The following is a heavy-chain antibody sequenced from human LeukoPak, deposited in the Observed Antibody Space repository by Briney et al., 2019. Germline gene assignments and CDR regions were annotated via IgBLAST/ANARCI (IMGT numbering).Heavy chain of an antibody. J-gene: IGHJ4*02. CDR2: IYYSGST. V-gene: IGHV4-61*01. Sequence: SETLSLTCAVSGGSISSGWWWSWVRQPPGKGLEWIGYIYYSGSTNYNPSLKSRVTISVDTSKNQFSLKLSSVTAADTAVYYCARGRPMVRYEYYFDYWGQGTLVTVSS. CDR3: ARGRPMVRYEYYFDY. D-gene: IGHD3-10*01. CDR1: GGSISSGWW.